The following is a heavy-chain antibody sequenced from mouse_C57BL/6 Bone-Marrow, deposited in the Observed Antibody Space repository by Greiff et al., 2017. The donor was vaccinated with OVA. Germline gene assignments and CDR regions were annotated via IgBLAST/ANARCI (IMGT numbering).Heavy chain of an antibody. V-gene: IGHV2-5*01. CDR2: IWRGGGT. D-gene: IGHD2-4*01. J-gene: IGHJ3*01. CDR1: GFSLTSYG. CDR3: AIHYYDYGGAWCAY. Sequence: QVQLQQSGPGLVQPSQSLSITCTVSGFSLTSYGVHWVRQSPGKGLEWLGVIWRGGGTDYTAAFMSRLCITKDNSKSQVFFKMNSLQADDTAIYYCAIHYYDYGGAWCAYWGQGTLVTVSA.